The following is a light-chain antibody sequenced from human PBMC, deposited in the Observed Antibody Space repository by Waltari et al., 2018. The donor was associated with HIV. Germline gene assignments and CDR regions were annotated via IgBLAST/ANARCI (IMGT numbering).Light chain of an antibody. CDR1: AATVDRHS. J-gene: IGLJ2*01. Sequence: QSVLTPPPSASASPGQRILISCSGTAATVDRHSVDWYHQVPGVATKLLLYRNDQRSACVPDRFSGSKSGTSASLTISDLRSDDEGLYFCGAWDDNLSGVFGGGTNVTVL. CDR2: RND. V-gene: IGLV1-47*01. CDR3: GAWDDNLSGV.